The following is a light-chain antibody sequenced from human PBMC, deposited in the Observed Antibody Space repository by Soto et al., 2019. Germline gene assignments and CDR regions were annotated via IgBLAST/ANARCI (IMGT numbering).Light chain of an antibody. Sequence: EIVLTQSPGTLSLSPGERATLSCRARQSVSSSYLAWYQQNPGQAPRLLIYGASSRATCIPDRFSGSGSGTDFTITISRLEHEDVAVYYCQQYGSSPRTFGQGTKVEIK. CDR2: GAS. CDR1: QSVSSSY. CDR3: QQYGSSPRT. V-gene: IGKV3-20*01. J-gene: IGKJ1*01.